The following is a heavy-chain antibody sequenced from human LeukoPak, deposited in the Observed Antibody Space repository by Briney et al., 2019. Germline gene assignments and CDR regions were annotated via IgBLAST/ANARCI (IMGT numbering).Heavy chain of an antibody. Sequence: PSETLSLTCTVSGGSISSSSYYWGWIRQPPGKGLEWIGSIYYSGSTYYNPSLKSRVNISVDTSKNQFSLKLSSVTAADTAVYYCAGNWNDDSLDAFDIWGQGTMVTVSS. CDR3: AGNWNDDSLDAFDI. CDR2: IYYSGST. J-gene: IGHJ3*02. CDR1: GGSISSSSYY. D-gene: IGHD1-1*01. V-gene: IGHV4-39*01.